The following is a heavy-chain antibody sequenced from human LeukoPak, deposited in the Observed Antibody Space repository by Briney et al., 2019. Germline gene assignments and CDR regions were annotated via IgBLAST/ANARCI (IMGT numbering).Heavy chain of an antibody. Sequence: GGSLTLSCAASGFTFSSYSMNWVRQAPGKGLEWISCISSSSSYIYYADSVKGRFTISRDNSKNSLYLQMNSLRAEDTAVYYCARAALYCSGGSCYKFDYWGQGTLVTVSS. J-gene: IGHJ4*02. CDR2: ISSSSSYI. D-gene: IGHD2-15*01. CDR3: ARAALYCSGGSCYKFDY. CDR1: GFTFSSYS. V-gene: IGHV3-21*01.